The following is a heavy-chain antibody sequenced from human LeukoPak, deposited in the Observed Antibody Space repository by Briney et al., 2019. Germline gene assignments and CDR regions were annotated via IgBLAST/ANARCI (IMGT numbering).Heavy chain of an antibody. D-gene: IGHD2-2*01. CDR3: AKDPRNSRSRSDY. V-gene: IGHV3-30*02. CDR2: IRYDGSNK. J-gene: IGHJ4*02. CDR1: GFTFSSYG. Sequence: GGSVRLSCAASGFTFSSYGMHWVRQAPGKGLEWVAFIRYDGSNKYYADSVKGRFTISGDNSKNTLYLQMNSLRAEDTAVYYCAKDPRNSRSRSDYWGQGTLVTVSP.